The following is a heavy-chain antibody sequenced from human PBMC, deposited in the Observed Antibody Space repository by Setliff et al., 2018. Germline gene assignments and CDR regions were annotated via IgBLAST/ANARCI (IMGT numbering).Heavy chain of an antibody. D-gene: IGHD3-22*01. V-gene: IGHV1-18*01. CDR1: GYTFTNYG. CDR3: ARINFYVSSGYYYAPEL. J-gene: IGHJ4*02. CDR2: INNYSFKT. Sequence: ASVKVSCKASGYTFTNYGITWVRQAPGRGLEWMGWINNYSFKTTNAQKFLDRVTITTDTSATTAYIELGSLRSDDTAVYYCARINFYVSSGYYYAPELWGQGTLVTVSS.